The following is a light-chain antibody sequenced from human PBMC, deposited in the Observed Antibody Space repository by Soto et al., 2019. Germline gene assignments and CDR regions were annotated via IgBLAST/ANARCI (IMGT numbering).Light chain of an antibody. CDR3: QQYNSYPWT. CDR2: DAS. Sequence: DIQMPQSPSTLSASVGDRVTITCRASQSFSSWLAWYQQKPGKAPKLLIYDASSLESGVPSRFSGSGSGTRFTLTISSLQPDDFATYFCQQYNSYPWTFSQGTKVEIK. V-gene: IGKV1-5*01. CDR1: QSFSSW. J-gene: IGKJ1*01.